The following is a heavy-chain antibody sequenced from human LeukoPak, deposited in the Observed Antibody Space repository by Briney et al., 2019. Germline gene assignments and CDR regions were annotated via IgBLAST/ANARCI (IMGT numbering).Heavy chain of an antibody. CDR2: INPNSSGT. CDR1: GYTFTGYY. D-gene: IGHD2-2*01. CDR3: ARGGYCDSTSCFKPGGS. V-gene: IGHV1-2*02. J-gene: IGHJ4*02. Sequence: EASVKVSCKASGYTFTGYYMHWVRQAPGQGLEWMGWINPNSSGTNYAQNFQGRVTMTRDTSISTAYMELSRLRSDDTAVYYCARGGYCDSTSCFKPGGSWGQGTLVTVSS.